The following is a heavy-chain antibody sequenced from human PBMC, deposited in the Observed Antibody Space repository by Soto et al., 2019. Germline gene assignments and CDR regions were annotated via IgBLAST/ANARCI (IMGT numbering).Heavy chain of an antibody. CDR3: TSEITMVRGVIISGYYFDY. CDR2: IRSKAYGGTT. Sequence: PGGSLRLSCTASGFTFGDYAMSWFRQAPGKGLEWVGFIRSKAYGGTTEYAASVKGRFTISRDDSKSIAYLQMNSLKTEDTAVYYCTSEITMVRGVIISGYYFDYWGQGTLVTVSS. V-gene: IGHV3-49*03. J-gene: IGHJ4*02. D-gene: IGHD3-10*01. CDR1: GFTFGDYA.